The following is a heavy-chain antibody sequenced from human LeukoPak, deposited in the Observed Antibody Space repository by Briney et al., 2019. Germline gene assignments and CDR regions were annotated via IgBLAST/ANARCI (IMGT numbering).Heavy chain of an antibody. CDR3: ARGGHFFDV. J-gene: IGHJ6*03. CDR2: LYTTGST. Sequence: PSDTLSLTCAVYGRSFSVYYWSWPRQPAGKGLECLGVLYTTGSTNYNPALKSRVTASRDTSKKQFSLKPASVAAADTAVYYCARGGHFFDVWGKGTTVTVSS. D-gene: IGHD3-16*01. CDR1: GRSFSVYY. V-gene: IGHV4-59*10.